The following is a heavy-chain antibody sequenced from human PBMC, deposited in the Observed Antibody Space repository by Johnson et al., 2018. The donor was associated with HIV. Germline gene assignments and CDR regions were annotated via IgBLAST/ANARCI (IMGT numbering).Heavy chain of an antibody. J-gene: IGHJ3*02. V-gene: IGHV3-7*01. Sequence: VQLVESGGGVVQPGRSLRFSRAASGFSFSSYWMSWVRQAPGKGLEWVANIKQDGSEKYYVDSVKGRFTISRDNAKNSLYLQMNSLRAEDTAVYYCARRFGAAFDIWGQGTMVTVSS. CDR1: GFSFSSYW. D-gene: IGHD3-16*01. CDR2: IKQDGSEK. CDR3: ARRFGAAFDI.